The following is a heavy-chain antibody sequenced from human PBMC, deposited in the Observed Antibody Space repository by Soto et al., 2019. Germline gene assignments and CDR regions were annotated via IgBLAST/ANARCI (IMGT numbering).Heavy chain of an antibody. V-gene: IGHV1-18*01. J-gene: IGHJ4*02. CDR2: ISAYNGST. CDR1: GYTFTSYG. Sequence: ASVKVSCKASGYTFTSYGISWVRQAPGQGLEWMGWISAYNGSTNYAQKLQGRVTMTTDTSTSTVYMELSSLRSEDTAVYFCARDFVVVPSALYYFDYWGQGTLVTVSS. D-gene: IGHD2-2*01. CDR3: ARDFVVVPSALYYFDY.